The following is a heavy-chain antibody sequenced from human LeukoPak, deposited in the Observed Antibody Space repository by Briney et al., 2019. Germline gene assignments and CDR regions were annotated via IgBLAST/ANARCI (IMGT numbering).Heavy chain of an antibody. CDR1: GFTFSSYW. D-gene: IGHD5-12*01. V-gene: IGHV3-74*01. CDR2: INSDGSST. Sequence: GGSLRLSCAASGFTFSSYWMHWVRQAPGKGLVWVSRINSDGSSTSYADSVKGRFTISRDNAKNTLYPQMNSLRAEDTAVYYCARALSGYDLFDYWGQGTLVTVSS. J-gene: IGHJ4*02. CDR3: ARALSGYDLFDY.